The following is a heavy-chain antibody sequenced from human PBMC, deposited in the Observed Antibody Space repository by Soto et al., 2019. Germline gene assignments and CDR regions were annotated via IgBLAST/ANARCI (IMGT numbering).Heavy chain of an antibody. CDR3: ARLHCNSPNCVPLDP. D-gene: IGHD2-2*01. V-gene: IGHV4-39*01. J-gene: IGHJ5*02. CDR1: GGSISSVSYY. CDR2: IYYSGSA. Sequence: QLQLQESGPGLVKPSETLSLTCSVSGGSISSVSYYWGWIRQPPGKGLEWIGSIYYSGSAYYSPSPKSRVTMSVDTSKNQSSLERRSVTAADTAVYYCARLHCNSPNCVPLDPWGQGTLVTVSS.